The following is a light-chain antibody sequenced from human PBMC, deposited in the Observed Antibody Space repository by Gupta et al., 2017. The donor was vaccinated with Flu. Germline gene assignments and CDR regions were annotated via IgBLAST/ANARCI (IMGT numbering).Light chain of an antibody. J-gene: IGLJ3*02. CDR1: SCDIGYDNL. Sequence: SALTPSASVSGSPTPLSTMSLSGTSCDIGYDNLVSWYQERTAKAPKIMIYEVSRRPAGVTSRLSGSKSGNTAALTISERQEEDAADYYCCSYAGGNTWVFGGGTKLTVL. V-gene: IGLV2-23*02. CDR2: EVS. CDR3: CSYAGGNTWV.